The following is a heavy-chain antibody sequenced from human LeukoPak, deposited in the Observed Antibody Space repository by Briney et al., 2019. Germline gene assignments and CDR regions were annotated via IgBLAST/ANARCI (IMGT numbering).Heavy chain of an antibody. D-gene: IGHD3-22*01. CDR2: IWYDGTNK. CDR1: GFTFSSYG. Sequence: GGSLRLSCVASGFTFSSYGMHWVRQAPGKGLEWVAVIWYDGTNKYYADSVKGRFTISRDSPKNTLYLQMNSLRAEDTAVYYCARPAYDNSVYLTLGGQEPLVTVPS. J-gene: IGHJ4*02. CDR3: ARPAYDNSVYLTL. V-gene: IGHV3-33*01.